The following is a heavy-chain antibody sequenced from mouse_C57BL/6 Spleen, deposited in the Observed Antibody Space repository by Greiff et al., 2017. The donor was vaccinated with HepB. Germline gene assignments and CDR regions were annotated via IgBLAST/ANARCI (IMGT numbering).Heavy chain of an antibody. J-gene: IGHJ4*01. Sequence: VQLQQPGAELVRPGSSVKLSCKASGYTFTSYWMHWVKQRPIQGLEWIGNIDPSDSETHYNQKFKDKATLTVDKSSSTAYMQLSSLTSEDSAVYYCARGGSSRARAMDYWGQGTSVTVSS. D-gene: IGHD1-1*01. CDR2: IDPSDSET. CDR1: GYTFTSYW. CDR3: ARGGSSRARAMDY. V-gene: IGHV1-52*01.